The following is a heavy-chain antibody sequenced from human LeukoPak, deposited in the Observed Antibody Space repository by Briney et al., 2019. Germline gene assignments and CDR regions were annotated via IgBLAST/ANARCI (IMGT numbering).Heavy chain of an antibody. CDR2: ISSSGSDT. J-gene: IGHJ5*02. V-gene: IGHV3-11*05. D-gene: IGHD5-18*01. CDR3: TRDGRAMNTPRDP. CDR1: GFTFSDNY. Sequence: PGGSLRLSCAASGFTFSDNYMSWIRQAPGKGLEWVSSISSSGSDTDYADSVKGRFAISRDNAKNSLYLQMNSLRAEDTAVYYCTRDGRAMNTPRDPWGQGTLVTVSS.